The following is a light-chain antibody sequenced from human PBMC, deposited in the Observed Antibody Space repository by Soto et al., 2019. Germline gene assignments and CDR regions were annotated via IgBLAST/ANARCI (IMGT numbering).Light chain of an antibody. CDR1: NSDIGSYDF. CDR2: GVT. V-gene: IGLV2-14*03. J-gene: IGLJ2*01. Sequence: QSALTQPASISGSPGQSITISCTGSNSDIGSYDFVAWYQQLPGRSPRLIIYGVTNRPSGVSDRFSGPKSGNTASLTISGLQEDDEADYYCSAYTDRNTLGAFVGGTKLTVL. CDR3: SAYTDRNTLGA.